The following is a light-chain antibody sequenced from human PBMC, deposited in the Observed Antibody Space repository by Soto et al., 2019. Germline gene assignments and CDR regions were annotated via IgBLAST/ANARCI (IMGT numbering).Light chain of an antibody. CDR2: DVS. CDR1: SSDVGGSKY. J-gene: IGLJ1*01. Sequence: QSALTQPASVSGSPGQSITISCTGTSSDVGGSKYVSWYQQHPGQAPKLMIYDVSNRPSGIPDRFSGSKSGYTASLTISGLQTEDEADYYCSSYGGSSSALSVFGTGTKVTVL. V-gene: IGLV2-14*03. CDR3: SSYGGSSSALSV.